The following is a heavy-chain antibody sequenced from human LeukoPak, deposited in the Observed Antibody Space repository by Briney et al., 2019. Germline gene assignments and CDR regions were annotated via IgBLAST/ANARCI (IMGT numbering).Heavy chain of an antibody. D-gene: IGHD5-12*01. CDR2: INHSGST. J-gene: IGHJ5*02. Sequence: SETLSLTCAVYGGSFSGYYWSWIRQPPGKGLEWIGEINHSGSTNYNPSLKSRVTISVDTSKNQFSLNLTSVTAADAAVYYCARDLGYSGFDWAPWGQGTLVTVSS. CDR1: GGSFSGYY. CDR3: ARDLGYSGFDWAP. V-gene: IGHV4-34*01.